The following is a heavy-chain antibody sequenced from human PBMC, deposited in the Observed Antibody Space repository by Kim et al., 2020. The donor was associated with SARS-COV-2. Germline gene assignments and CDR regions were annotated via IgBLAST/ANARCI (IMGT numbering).Heavy chain of an antibody. V-gene: IGHV3-30*04. Sequence: GGSLRLSCAASGFTFSSYAMHWVRQAPGKGLEWVAVISYDGSNKYYADSVKGRFTISRDNSKNTLYLQMNSLRAEDTAVYYCARDHGYYDSSGYLDYWG. CDR1: GFTFSSYA. CDR3: ARDHGYYDSSGYLDY. D-gene: IGHD3-22*01. CDR2: ISYDGSNK. J-gene: IGHJ4*01.